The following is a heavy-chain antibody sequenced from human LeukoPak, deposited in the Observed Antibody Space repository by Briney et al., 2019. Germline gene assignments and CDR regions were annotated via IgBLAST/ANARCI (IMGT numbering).Heavy chain of an antibody. CDR2: IKKDGSEK. CDR3: AREDCTIGAVCSSLLDH. J-gene: IGHJ4*02. V-gene: IGHV3-7*01. D-gene: IGHD2-8*01. Sequence: GGSLRLSCTASGFIFSGSWMAWIRQAPGKGLEWVAIIKKDGSEKYYVDSMKGRFTISRDNAKNTLYLQMNNLRAEDTAVYYCAREDCTIGAVCSSLLDHWGRGTLVTVSS. CDR1: GFIFSGSW.